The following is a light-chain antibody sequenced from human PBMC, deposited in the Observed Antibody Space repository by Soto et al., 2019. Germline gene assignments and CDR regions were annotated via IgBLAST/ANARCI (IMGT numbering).Light chain of an antibody. J-gene: IGLJ2*01. CDR1: SSNLGSNY. Sequence: QSVRTQPPSASGTPGQRVTISCSGSSSNLGSNYVYWYQQLPGTAPKLLIYRNNQRPSGVPDRFSGSKSGTSASLAIRGLRSEAAADYYCASWDDSLSGVVFGGCTKLTAL. CDR3: ASWDDSLSGVV. CDR2: RNN. V-gene: IGLV1-47*01.